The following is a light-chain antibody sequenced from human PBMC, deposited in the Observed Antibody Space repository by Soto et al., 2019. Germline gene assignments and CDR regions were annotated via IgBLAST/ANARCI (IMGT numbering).Light chain of an antibody. CDR2: DAS. CDR1: QSVSNS. J-gene: IGKJ1*01. Sequence: IVMTQSPATLSVSPGERATLSCRASQSVSNSLAWYQQKPGQAPRLLIYDASTRATDIPARVSASGSGTEFTLTISCLQSEDFAAYCCQQYNYQPQCTFGQGTRVEIK. CDR3: QQYNYQPQCT. V-gene: IGKV3-15*01.